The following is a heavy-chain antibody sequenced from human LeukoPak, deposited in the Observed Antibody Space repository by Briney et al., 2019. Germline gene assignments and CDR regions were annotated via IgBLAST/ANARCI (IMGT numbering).Heavy chain of an antibody. CDR2: INPNSGGT. CDR1: GYKFTDYY. CDR3: ARASGVGNAFDI. J-gene: IGHJ3*02. Sequence: ASVKVSCKASGYKFTDYYMHWVRQAPGQGLEWMGWINPNSGGTKYALKFQGRVTMTRDTSINTAYMELNWLRSDDTAVYYCARASGVGNAFDIWGQGTMVTVSS. V-gene: IGHV1-2*02. D-gene: IGHD3-10*01.